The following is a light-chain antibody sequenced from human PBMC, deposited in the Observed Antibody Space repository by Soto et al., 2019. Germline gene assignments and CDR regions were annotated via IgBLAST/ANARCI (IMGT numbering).Light chain of an antibody. J-gene: IGKJ3*01. Sequence: EIVLTQSPGTLSLSPGERATLSCRASQSLTSSYLAWYQHKPGQAPRLLIYGVSSRATGIPDRFSGSGSGTDFTLTISRLEPEDSAVYYCQQYTSSFTFGPGTKVYIK. CDR1: QSLTSSY. CDR2: GVS. V-gene: IGKV3-20*01. CDR3: QQYTSSFT.